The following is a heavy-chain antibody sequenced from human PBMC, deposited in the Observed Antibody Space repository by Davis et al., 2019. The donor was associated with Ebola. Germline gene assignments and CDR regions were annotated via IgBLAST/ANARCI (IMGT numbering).Heavy chain of an antibody. J-gene: IGHJ4*02. D-gene: IGHD6-6*01. CDR3: ARNSAPPDY. CDR1: GFTFSDYY. V-gene: IGHV3-11*01. CDR2: INHSGDSI. Sequence: GESLKISCAASGFTFSDYYMSWVRQAPGKGLEWISCINHSGDSIFYAHFVKGRFTMSRDNAKNFLYLQLSSLRADDTAMYYCARNSAPPDYWGQGALVTVSS.